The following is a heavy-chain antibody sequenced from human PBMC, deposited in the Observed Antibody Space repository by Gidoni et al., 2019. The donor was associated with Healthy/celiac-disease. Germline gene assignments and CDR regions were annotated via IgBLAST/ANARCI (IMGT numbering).Heavy chain of an antibody. CDR3: ARSGYCSSTSCPTRGAFDI. J-gene: IGHJ3*02. V-gene: IGHV1-69*01. CDR1: GGTFSSYA. CDR2: IIPIFGTA. D-gene: IGHD2-2*01. Sequence: QVQLVQSGAEVKKPGSSVTVSCQAAGGTFSSYATSWVRQAPGQGLEWMGGIIPIFGTANYAQKFQGRVTITADESTSTAYMDLSSLRSEDTAVYYCARSGYCSSTSCPTRGAFDIWGQGTMVTVSS.